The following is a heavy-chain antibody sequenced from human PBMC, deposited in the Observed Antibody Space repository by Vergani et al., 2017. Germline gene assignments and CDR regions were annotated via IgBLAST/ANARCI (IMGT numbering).Heavy chain of an antibody. CDR3: ASDTHSGQRADR. D-gene: IGHD6-19*01. CDR1: FDSLRNLY. V-gene: IGHV4-59*11. Sequence: QVQLQESGPGLVKSSEPLSLTCSVSFDSLRNLYCNWIRQPPGKGLEWIGSIHYSENTNYNPSLKTRVTISVDTSKNHFSLTLTSVTAADTAVYYCASDTHSGQRADRWGQGILVTVTS. CDR2: IHYSENT. J-gene: IGHJ5*02.